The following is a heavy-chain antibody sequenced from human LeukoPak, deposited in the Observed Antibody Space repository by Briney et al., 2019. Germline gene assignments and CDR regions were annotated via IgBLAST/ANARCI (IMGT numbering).Heavy chain of an antibody. Sequence: KPGGSLRLSYAASGFTFSDYYMSWVRQAPGKGLEWVSYISSSGSTIYYADSVKGRFTISRDNAKNSLYLQMNSLRAEDTAVYYCAREPYGDPTFDYWGQGTLVTVSS. CDR1: GFTFSDYY. J-gene: IGHJ4*02. CDR2: ISSSGSTI. CDR3: AREPYGDPTFDY. D-gene: IGHD4-17*01. V-gene: IGHV3-11*04.